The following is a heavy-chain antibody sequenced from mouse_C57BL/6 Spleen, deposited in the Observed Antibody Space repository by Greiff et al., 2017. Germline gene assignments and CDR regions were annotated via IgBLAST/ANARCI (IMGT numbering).Heavy chain of an antibody. CDR3: ARSPTTGTGAMDY. D-gene: IGHD4-1*01. CDR2: IYPGDGDT. V-gene: IGHV1-82*01. CDR1: GYAFSSSW. J-gene: IGHJ4*01. Sequence: QVQLQQSGPELVKPGASVKISCKASGYAFSSSWMNWVKQRPGKGLEWIGRIYPGDGDTNYNGKFKGKATLTADKSSSTAYMQLSSLTSEDSAVYFCARSPTTGTGAMDYWGQGTSVTVSP.